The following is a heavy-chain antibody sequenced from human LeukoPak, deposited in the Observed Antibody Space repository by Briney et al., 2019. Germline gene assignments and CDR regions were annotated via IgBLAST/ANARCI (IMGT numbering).Heavy chain of an antibody. CDR3: ASPMVRGVIGPYFDY. D-gene: IGHD3-10*01. V-gene: IGHV4-39*01. CDR1: GGSISSSSYS. Sequence: SETLSLTCTVSGGSISSSSYSRGWLRQPPGRGLEWIGSIYYSGSTYYNPSLKSRVTISVDTSKNQFSLKLSSVTAADTAVYYCASPMVRGVIGPYFDYWGQGTLVTVSS. J-gene: IGHJ4*02. CDR2: IYYSGST.